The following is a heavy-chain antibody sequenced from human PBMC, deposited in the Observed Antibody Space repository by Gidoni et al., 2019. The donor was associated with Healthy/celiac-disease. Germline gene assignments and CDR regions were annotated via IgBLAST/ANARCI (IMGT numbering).Heavy chain of an antibody. Sequence: QVQLVQSGAEVKKPGASVKVSCKASGYTFTSYGISWVRQAPGQGLEWMGWISAYNGNTNYAQKLQGRVTMTTDTSTSTAYMELRSLRSDDTAVYYCARENDFWGPGKNNWFDPWGQGTLVTVSS. CDR2: ISAYNGNT. D-gene: IGHD3-3*01. V-gene: IGHV1-18*01. CDR1: GYTFTSYG. CDR3: ARENDFWGPGKNNWFDP. J-gene: IGHJ5*02.